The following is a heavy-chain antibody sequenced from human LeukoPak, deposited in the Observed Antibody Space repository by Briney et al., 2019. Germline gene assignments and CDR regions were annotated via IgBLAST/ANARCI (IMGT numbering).Heavy chain of an antibody. Sequence: ASVKVSCKASGGTFSSYAISWVRQAPGQGLEWMGWISAYNGNTNYAQKLQGRVTMTTDTSTSTAYMELRSLRSDDTAVYYCARDKVGIGVVIMSGFDPWGQGTLVTVSS. CDR1: GGTFSSYA. CDR3: ARDKVGIGVVIMSGFDP. V-gene: IGHV1-18*01. J-gene: IGHJ5*02. D-gene: IGHD3-3*01. CDR2: ISAYNGNT.